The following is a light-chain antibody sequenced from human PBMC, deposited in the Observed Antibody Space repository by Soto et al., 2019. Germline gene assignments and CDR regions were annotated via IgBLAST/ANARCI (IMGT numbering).Light chain of an antibody. CDR2: GAS. CDR1: QSVTSK. J-gene: IGKJ2*01. Sequence: EIVMTQSPATLSVSPGERATLSCRASQSVTSKLAWYQQKPGQAPRLLIHGASTRATGIPARFSGSGSGTEFTLTINSLQSEDFAVYYCQQYNNWPYTFGQGTKLEIK. CDR3: QQYNNWPYT. V-gene: IGKV3-15*01.